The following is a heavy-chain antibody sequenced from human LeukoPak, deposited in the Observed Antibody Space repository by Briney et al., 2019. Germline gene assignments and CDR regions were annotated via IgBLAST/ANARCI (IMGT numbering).Heavy chain of an antibody. J-gene: IGHJ5*02. CDR3: ATLGYCSGGSCP. CDR2: ISSSSSYI. CDR1: GFTFSSYS. Sequence: GGSRRLSCAPSGFTFSSYSMNWVRQAPGGGRGWVSSISSSSSYIYHADSVKGRFTISRENAKNSLYLQMNSLRAEDTAVYYCATLGYCSGGSCPGGQGTLVTVSS. V-gene: IGHV3-21*01. D-gene: IGHD2-15*01.